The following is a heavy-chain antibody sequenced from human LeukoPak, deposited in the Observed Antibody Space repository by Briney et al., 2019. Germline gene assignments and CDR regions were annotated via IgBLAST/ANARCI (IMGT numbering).Heavy chain of an antibody. D-gene: IGHD6-19*01. CDR2: ISSSSSYI. Sequence: GGSLRLSCAASGFTFSSYSMNWVRQAPGKGPEWVSSISSSSSYIYYADSVKGRFAISRDNAKNSLYLQMNSLRAEDTAVYYCARGRVGLGLNYWGQGTLVTVSS. V-gene: IGHV3-21*01. CDR1: GFTFSSYS. J-gene: IGHJ4*02. CDR3: ARGRVGLGLNY.